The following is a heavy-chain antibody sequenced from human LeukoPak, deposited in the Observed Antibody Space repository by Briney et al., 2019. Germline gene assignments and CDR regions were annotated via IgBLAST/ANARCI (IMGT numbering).Heavy chain of an antibody. Sequence: QSGGSLRLSCAASGFTFDDYAMHWVRQAPGKGLEWVSGISWNSCSIVYADSVKGRFTISRDNAKNSQYLQMNSLRAEDTALYYCAKEGLYDSSGYRRGFLRYWGQGTLVTVSS. D-gene: IGHD3-22*01. J-gene: IGHJ4*02. CDR3: AKEGLYDSSGYRRGFLRY. CDR2: ISWNSCSI. CDR1: GFTFDDYA. V-gene: IGHV3-9*01.